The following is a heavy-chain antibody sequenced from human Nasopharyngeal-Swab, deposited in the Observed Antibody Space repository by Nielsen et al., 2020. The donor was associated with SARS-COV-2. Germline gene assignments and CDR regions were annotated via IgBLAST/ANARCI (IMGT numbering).Heavy chain of an antibody. V-gene: IGHV3-7*01. CDR1: GFTFSNYW. Sequence: GESLKISCAASGFTFSNYWMSWVRQAPGKGLEWVANIKQGGSEKYYLDSVRGRFTISRDNAKNSLFLQMNSLRAEDTAVYYCASHLSYYDRSGYFSEGFDYWGQGTLVTVSS. D-gene: IGHD3-22*01. CDR2: IKQGGSEK. J-gene: IGHJ4*02. CDR3: ASHLSYYDRSGYFSEGFDY.